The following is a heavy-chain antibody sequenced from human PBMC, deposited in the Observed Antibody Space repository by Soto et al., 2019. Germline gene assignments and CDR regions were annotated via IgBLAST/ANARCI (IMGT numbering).Heavy chain of an antibody. CDR2: IKSDASTI. CDR3: VRGGSANYYGLFDS. Sequence: EMQLVESGGGLVQPGGSLRLSCAASGFTFSSYWMHWVRQVPGKGLVWVSRIKSDASTIMYADSVKGRFTISRDNAKNTLYLQVNSLRPEDTAVYYCVRGGSANYYGLFDSWGQGTLVTVSS. CDR1: GFTFSSYW. J-gene: IGHJ4*02. D-gene: IGHD1-26*01. V-gene: IGHV3-74*03.